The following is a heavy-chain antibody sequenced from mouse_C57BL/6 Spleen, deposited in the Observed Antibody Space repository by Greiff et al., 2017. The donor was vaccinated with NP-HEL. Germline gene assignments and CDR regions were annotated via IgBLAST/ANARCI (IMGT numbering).Heavy chain of an antibody. J-gene: IGHJ2*01. V-gene: IGHV1-81*01. CDR3: ARRADRNLDY. D-gene: IGHD2-14*01. CDR1: GYTFTSYG. CDR2: IYPRSGNT. Sequence: QVQLQQSGAELARPGASVKLSCKASGYTFTSYGISWVKQRTGQGLEWIGEIYPRSGNTYYNEKFKGKATLTADKSSSTAYMELRSLTSEDSAVYFCARRADRNLDYWGQGTTLTVSS.